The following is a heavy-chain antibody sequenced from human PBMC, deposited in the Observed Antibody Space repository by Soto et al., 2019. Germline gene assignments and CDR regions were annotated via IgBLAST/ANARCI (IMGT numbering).Heavy chain of an antibody. CDR1: GFTFGYFS. V-gene: IGHV3-49*02. CDR2: IRSKDYGGTT. Sequence: GGSLRLSCATSGFTFGYFSISWVRQAPGRGLEWVGFIRSKDYGGTTEYAASVKGRFAISRDDSTGIAYLQMNSLEIEDTAVYYCTREIPYFDSWGQGTLVTVSS. CDR3: TREIPYFDS. J-gene: IGHJ4*02.